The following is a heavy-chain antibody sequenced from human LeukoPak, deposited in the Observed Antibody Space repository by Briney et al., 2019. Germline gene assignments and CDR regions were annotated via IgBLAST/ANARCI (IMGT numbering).Heavy chain of an antibody. CDR2: ISGYNGNT. V-gene: IGHV1-18*01. Sequence: ASVKVSCKDSSYTFSDYGFTWVRQAPGQGLEYMEWISGYNGNTNYAEKLQDRVTLTADASTTTVYMELRSLTSDDTAVYYCARVASYDLLTGYYLEYWGQGTLVTVSS. J-gene: IGHJ4*02. CDR3: ARVASYDLLTGYYLEY. D-gene: IGHD3-9*01. CDR1: SYTFSDYG.